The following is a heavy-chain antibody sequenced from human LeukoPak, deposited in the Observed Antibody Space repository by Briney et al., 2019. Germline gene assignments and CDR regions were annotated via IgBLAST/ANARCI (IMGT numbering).Heavy chain of an antibody. V-gene: IGHV3-66*01. D-gene: IGHD3-22*01. CDR2: IYSGGST. CDR3: AKVHGSSGYYYFDY. Sequence: PGGSLRLSCAASGFTVSSNYMSWVRQAPGKGLEWVSVIYSGGSTYYADSVKGRFTISRDNSKNTLYLQMNSLRAEDTAVYYCAKVHGSSGYYYFDYWGQGTLVTVSS. CDR1: GFTVSSNY. J-gene: IGHJ4*02.